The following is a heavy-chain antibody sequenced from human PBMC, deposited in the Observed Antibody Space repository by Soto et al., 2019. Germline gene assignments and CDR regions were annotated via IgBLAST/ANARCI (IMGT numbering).Heavy chain of an antibody. D-gene: IGHD4-17*01. CDR3: ARVAGVNGDYVNWFDP. J-gene: IGHJ5*02. Sequence: GASVKVSYKASGYTFTSYGISCVRQAPGQGLEWMGWISAYNGNTNYAQKLQGRVTMTTDTSTSTAYMELRSLRAEDSAVYYCARVAGVNGDYVNWFDPWGQGTLVTVSS. V-gene: IGHV1-18*01. CDR1: GYTFTSYG. CDR2: ISAYNGNT.